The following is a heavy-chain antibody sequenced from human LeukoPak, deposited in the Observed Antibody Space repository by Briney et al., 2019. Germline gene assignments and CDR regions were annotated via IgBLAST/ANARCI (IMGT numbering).Heavy chain of an antibody. CDR3: TRDLYGDYGY. J-gene: IGHJ4*02. CDR2: IYSSGST. V-gene: IGHV4-61*08. D-gene: IGHD4-17*01. CDR1: GGSISSGGYY. Sequence: PSETLSLTCTVSGGSISSGGYYWSWIRQHPGKGLEWIGYIYSSGSTNYNPSLKSRVTMSVDTSKNQFSLKLNSLTAADTAVYYCTRDLYGDYGYWGQGTLVTVSS.